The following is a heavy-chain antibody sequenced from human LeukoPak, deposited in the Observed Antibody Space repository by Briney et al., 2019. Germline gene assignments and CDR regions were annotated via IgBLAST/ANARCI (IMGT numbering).Heavy chain of an antibody. V-gene: IGHV4-39*07. CDR1: GGSITSTSYY. J-gene: IGHJ4*02. D-gene: IGHD6-13*01. CDR2: IDYSGST. Sequence: SETLSLTCAVSGGSITSTSYYWTWLRQPPGKGLEWIGSIDYSGSTYYNPSLKSRVTISVDTSKNQFSLKLSSVTAADTAVYYCARRSNSWRTDWGQGTLVTVSS. CDR3: ARRSNSWRTD.